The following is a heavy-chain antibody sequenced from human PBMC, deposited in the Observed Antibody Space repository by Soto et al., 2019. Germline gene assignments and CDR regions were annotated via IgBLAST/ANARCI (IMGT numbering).Heavy chain of an antibody. CDR1: GFTFSSYW. D-gene: IGHD6-6*01. CDR3: AREEAKYSSSSGAFDI. CDR2: IKQDGSEK. V-gene: IGHV3-7*01. J-gene: IGHJ3*02. Sequence: GSLRLSCAASGFTFSSYWMSWVRQAPGKGLEWVANIKQDGSEKYYVDSVKGRFTISRDNAKNSLYLQMNSLRAEDTAVYYCAREEAKYSSSSGAFDIWGPGTMVTVSS.